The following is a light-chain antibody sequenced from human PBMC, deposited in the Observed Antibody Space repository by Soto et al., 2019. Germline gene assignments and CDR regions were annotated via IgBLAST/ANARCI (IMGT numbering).Light chain of an antibody. CDR1: SSNIGNNY. CDR2: DNN. J-gene: IGLJ2*01. CDR3: GTWDSSGGVV. Sequence: QSVLTQPPSVSAAPGQKVTISCSGSSSNIGNNYVSWYQQLPGTAPKLLIYDNNKRPSGIPDRFSGSKSGTSATLGITGLQTGDEADYYCGTWDSSGGVVFGGGTQLTVL. V-gene: IGLV1-51*01.